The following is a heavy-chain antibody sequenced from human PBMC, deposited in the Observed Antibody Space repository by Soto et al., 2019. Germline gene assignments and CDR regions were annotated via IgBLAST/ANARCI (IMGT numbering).Heavy chain of an antibody. CDR2: ISPDGRTT. CDR3: ADSWLPTSY. D-gene: IGHD3-10*01. V-gene: IGHV3-74*01. CDR1: GFSLRHQW. J-gene: IGHJ4*02. Sequence: GSLRLSCAASGFSLRHQWMHWVRQAPGKGLVWVSRISPDGRTTTYADSVKGRFTISRDNAKSTLYLQMNSLTVEDGAVYYCADSWLPTSYWGPGTLVTVSS.